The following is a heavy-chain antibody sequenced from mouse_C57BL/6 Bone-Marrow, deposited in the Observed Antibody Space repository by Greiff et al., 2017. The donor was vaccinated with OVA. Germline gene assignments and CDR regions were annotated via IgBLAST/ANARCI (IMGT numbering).Heavy chain of an antibody. D-gene: IGHD2-4*01. CDR2: IYPRSGNT. CDR1: GYTFTSYG. CDR3: ARSYYDYDVVDY. J-gene: IGHJ2*01. Sequence: LVESGAELARPGASVKLSCKASGYTFTSYGISWVKQRTGQGLEWIGEIYPRSGNTYYNEKFKGKATLTADKSSSTAYMELRSLTSEDSAVYFCARSYYDYDVVDYWGQGTTLTVSS. V-gene: IGHV1-81*01.